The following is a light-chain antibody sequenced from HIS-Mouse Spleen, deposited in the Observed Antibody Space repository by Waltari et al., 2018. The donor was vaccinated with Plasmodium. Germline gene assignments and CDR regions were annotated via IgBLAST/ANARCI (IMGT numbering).Light chain of an antibody. Sequence: SYELTQPPLVSVSPGQTARITCSGDELPKQYASLYHQTSGQAPVLVIYEDSKRPSGIPERFSGSSSGTMATLTISGAQVEDEADYYCYSTDSSGNHRVFGGGTKLTVL. J-gene: IGLJ3*02. CDR3: YSTDSSGNHRV. CDR2: EDS. CDR1: ELPKQY. V-gene: IGLV3-10*01.